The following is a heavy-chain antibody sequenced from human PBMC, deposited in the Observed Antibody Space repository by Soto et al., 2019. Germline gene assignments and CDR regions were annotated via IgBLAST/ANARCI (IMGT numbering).Heavy chain of an antibody. CDR3: ATRITVFGLLIPPFDP. Sequence: PSETQSPTCAVYVGSVTGYYWNWSRQPPGKGLEWIGEINHTGGTHYNPSLKSRVTMSVDTSKNQFSLRLSSVTAADTAIYYCATRITVFGLLIPPFDPWGQGTQVTVSS. J-gene: IGHJ5*02. V-gene: IGHV4-34*01. CDR1: VGSVTGYY. CDR2: INHTGGT. D-gene: IGHD3-3*01.